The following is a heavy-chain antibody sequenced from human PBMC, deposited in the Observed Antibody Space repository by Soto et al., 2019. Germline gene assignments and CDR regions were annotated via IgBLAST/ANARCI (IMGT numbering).Heavy chain of an antibody. CDR3: ARGRYGDY. D-gene: IGHD1-1*01. V-gene: IGHV1-18*01. CDR2: ISAHNGNT. Sequence: QVHLVQSGAEVKKPGASVKVSCKGSGYDFTTYGITWVRQAPGQGLEWMAWISAHNGNTDYAQKLQGRVTVTRDTSTSTAYRELRSLRSDAAAVYYCARGRYGDYWGQGALVTVSS. CDR1: GYDFTTYG. J-gene: IGHJ4*02.